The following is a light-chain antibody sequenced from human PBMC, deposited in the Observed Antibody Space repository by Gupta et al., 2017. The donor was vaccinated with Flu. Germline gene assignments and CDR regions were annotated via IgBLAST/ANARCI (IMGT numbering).Light chain of an antibody. CDR3: GTWDSSLDARV. CDR2: DNN. CDR1: RSKIGNNY. J-gene: IGLJ3*02. Sequence: QSVLTQPPSIAAAQGQKVTIPCSGSRSKIGNNYVSWYQQIPGTAPKLLIYDNNKRPSGIPARFSGSKSGTSATLDITGLQTGDEADYYCGTWDSSLDARVFGGGTKLTVL. V-gene: IGLV1-51*01.